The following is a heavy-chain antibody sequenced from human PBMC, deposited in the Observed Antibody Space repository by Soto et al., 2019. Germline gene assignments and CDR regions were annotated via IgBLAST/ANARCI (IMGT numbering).Heavy chain of an antibody. CDR3: ARDLSGDYGALDT. D-gene: IGHD4-17*01. Sequence: GGSLRLSSAPSGFTFSSYGMHWARQAPGKGLEWVAVIWYDGSNKVYADSVKGRFTISRDNSKNTLYLQMNSLRAEDTAVYYCARDLSGDYGALDTWGQGTMVTVSS. J-gene: IGHJ3*02. CDR1: GFTFSSYG. V-gene: IGHV3-33*01. CDR2: IWYDGSNK.